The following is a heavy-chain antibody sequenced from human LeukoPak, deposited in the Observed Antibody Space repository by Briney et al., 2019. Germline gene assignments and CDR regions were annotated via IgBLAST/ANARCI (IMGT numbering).Heavy chain of an antibody. CDR3: ARGGAGGHNDY. V-gene: IGHV1-3*01. CDR2: INAGNGNT. Sequence: GASVTVSCKASGYTFTSYAMHWVRQAPGQRLEGMGWINAGNGNTKYSQKFQGRVTITRDTSASTAYMELSSLRAEDTAVYYCARGGAGGHNDYWGQGTLVTVSS. CDR1: GYTFTSYA. D-gene: IGHD3-16*01. J-gene: IGHJ4*02.